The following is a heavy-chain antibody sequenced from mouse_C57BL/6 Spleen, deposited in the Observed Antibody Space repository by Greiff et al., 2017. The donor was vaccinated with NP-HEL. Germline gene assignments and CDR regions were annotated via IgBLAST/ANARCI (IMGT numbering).Heavy chain of an antibody. D-gene: IGHD2-1*01. J-gene: IGHJ3*01. CDR3: ARSDGNYDAY. Sequence: VKLQQPGAELVKPGASVKLSCKASGYTFTSYWMHWVKQRPGQGLEWIGMIHPNSGSTNYNEKFKSKATLTVDKSSSTAYMQLSSLTSEDSAVYYCARSDGNYDAYWGQGTLVTVSA. CDR1: GYTFTSYW. CDR2: IHPNSGST. V-gene: IGHV1-64*01.